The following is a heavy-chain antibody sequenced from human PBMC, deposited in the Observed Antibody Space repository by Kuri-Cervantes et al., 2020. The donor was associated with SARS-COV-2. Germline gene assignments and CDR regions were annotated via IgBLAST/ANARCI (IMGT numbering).Heavy chain of an antibody. CDR1: GGSVSSGSYY. CDR2: IYYSGST. Sequence: ESLKISCTVSGGSVSSGSYYWSWIRQPPGKGLEWIGYIYYSGSTNYNPSLKSRVTISVDTSKNQFSLKLSSVTVADTAVYYCARGGIGLDYYGSGSYLSYYYGMDVWGQGTTVTVSS. CDR3: ARGGIGLDYYGSGSYLSYYYGMDV. V-gene: IGHV4-61*01. D-gene: IGHD3-10*01. J-gene: IGHJ6*02.